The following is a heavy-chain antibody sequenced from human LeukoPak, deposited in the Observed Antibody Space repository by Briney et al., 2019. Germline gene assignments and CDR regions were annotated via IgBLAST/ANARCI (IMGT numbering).Heavy chain of an antibody. V-gene: IGHV3-33*01. D-gene: IGHD5-12*01. CDR2: IWYDGSNK. CDR1: GFTFSSYD. J-gene: IGHJ6*02. CDR3: ARGVNSAYGYPYGMDV. Sequence: GGSLRLSCAASGFTFSSYDMHWVRQAPGKGLEWVAVIWYDGSNKYFTDSVKGRFTISRDNSKNTLYLQMNSLRAEDTAVYYCARGVNSAYGYPYGMDVWGQGTTVTVSS.